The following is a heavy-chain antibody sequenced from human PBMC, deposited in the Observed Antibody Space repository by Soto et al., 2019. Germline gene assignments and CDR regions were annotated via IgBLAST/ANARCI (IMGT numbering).Heavy chain of an antibody. V-gene: IGHV4-30-2*01. J-gene: IGHJ4*02. CDR1: GGSISSGGYS. CDR3: ARAYGDDYDWGYFDY. Sequence: NPSETLSLTCAVSGGSISSGGYSWSWIRQPPGKGLEWIGYIYHSGSTYYNPSLKSRVTISVDRSKNQFSLKLSSVTAADTAVYYCARAYGDDYDWGYFDYWGQGTLVTVSS. D-gene: IGHD3-16*01. CDR2: IYHSGST.